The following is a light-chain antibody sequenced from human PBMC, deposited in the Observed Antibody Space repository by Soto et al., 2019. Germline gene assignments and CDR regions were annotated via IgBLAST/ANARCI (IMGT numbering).Light chain of an antibody. V-gene: IGLV2-14*01. Sequence: QSALTQPASVSGPPGQSITISCTGTSSDVGGYNYVSWYQQHPGKAPKVMIYEVSNRPSGVSYRFSGSKSGNTASLTISGLQTEDEAYYYCCSYTSSSTLFVFGTGTKLTVL. J-gene: IGLJ1*01. CDR2: EVS. CDR3: CSYTSSSTLFV. CDR1: SSDVGGYNY.